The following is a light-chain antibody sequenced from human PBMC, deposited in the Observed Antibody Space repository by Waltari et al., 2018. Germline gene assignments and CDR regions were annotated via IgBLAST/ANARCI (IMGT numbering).Light chain of an antibody. V-gene: IGKV1-5*03. Sequence: DIQMTQSPSTLSASVGDRVTITCRASQTISNWLVWGQQKPGKAPKLLIYKASGLESGVPSRFSGSGSGTDFTLTISSLQPEDVGTYYCLQYNSYSWTFGHGTKVEI. CDR1: QTISNW. CDR3: LQYNSYSWT. CDR2: KAS. J-gene: IGKJ1*01.